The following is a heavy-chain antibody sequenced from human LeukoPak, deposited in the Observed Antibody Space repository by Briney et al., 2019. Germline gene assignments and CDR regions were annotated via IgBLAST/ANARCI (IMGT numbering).Heavy chain of an antibody. CDR1: GGSFSGYY. CDR3: ASLGGPIAVAGTGY. V-gene: IGHV4-34*01. Sequence: SETLSLTCAVYGGSFSGYYWSWIRQPPGKGLEWIGEINHSGSTNYNPSLKSRVTISVNTSKNQFSLKLSSVTAADTAVYYCASLGGPIAVAGTGYWGQGTLVTVSS. D-gene: IGHD6-19*01. J-gene: IGHJ4*02. CDR2: INHSGST.